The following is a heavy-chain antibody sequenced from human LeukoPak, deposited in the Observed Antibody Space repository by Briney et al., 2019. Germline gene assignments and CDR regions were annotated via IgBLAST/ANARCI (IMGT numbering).Heavy chain of an antibody. CDR1: GASFSDYTCS. CDR2: VYHRGST. CDR3: ARGRAEPTTFKFNYFGLDV. V-gene: IGHV4-34*01. Sequence: PSETLSLTCAVYGASFSDYTCSWTWIRQPPGKGLEWIGDVYHRGSTNSNPSLKSRLTISVDTSTNQFSLKLSSVPAADTDVFYCARGRAEPTTFKFNYFGLDVWGQGTTVTVSS. D-gene: IGHD2/OR15-2a*01. J-gene: IGHJ6*02.